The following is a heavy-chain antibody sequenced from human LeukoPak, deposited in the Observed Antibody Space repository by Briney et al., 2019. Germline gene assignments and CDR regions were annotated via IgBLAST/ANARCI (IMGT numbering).Heavy chain of an antibody. Sequence: SVKVSCKASGGTFSSYAISWVRQAPGQGLEWMGRIIPILGIANYAQKLQGRVTITADKSTSTAYMELSSLTSEDTAVYYCVRADYHGSGNNKYYYYMDVWGKGTTVTVSS. CDR2: IIPILGIA. J-gene: IGHJ6*03. V-gene: IGHV1-69*04. D-gene: IGHD3-10*01. CDR1: GGTFSSYA. CDR3: VRADYHGSGNNKYYYYMDV.